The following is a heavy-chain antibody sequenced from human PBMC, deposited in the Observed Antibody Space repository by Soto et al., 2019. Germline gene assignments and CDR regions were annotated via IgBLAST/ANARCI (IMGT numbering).Heavy chain of an antibody. V-gene: IGHV1-8*01. CDR1: GYTFTSSD. CDR3: ARGGRGGSPYGMDV. J-gene: IGHJ6*02. Sequence: QVQLVQSGAEVKTPGASVKVPCKASGYTFTSSDINWVRQATGQGLEWMGWMNPNSGNTGYAQKFQGRVTMTRNTSIRTAYMERSSLRSEDTAVYYCARGGRGGSPYGMDVWGQGPTVTVSS. CDR2: MNPNSGNT. D-gene: IGHD3-10*01.